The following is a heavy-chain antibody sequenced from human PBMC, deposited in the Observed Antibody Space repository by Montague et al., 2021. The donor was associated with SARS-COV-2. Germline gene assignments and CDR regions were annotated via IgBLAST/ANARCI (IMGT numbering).Heavy chain of an antibody. CDR1: GFSLTTSGVG. V-gene: IGHV2-5*01. CDR3: AHSYDILTGSALVT. Sequence: PALVKPTQTLTLTCTFSGFSLTTSGVGVTWVRQPPGKALEWLAFIYWNDYKHYSPSVKSRITITKDTSKNQVVLIMTNMDPVDTATYYCAHSYDILTGSALVTWGQGTLVTVSS. CDR2: IYWNDYK. J-gene: IGHJ5*02. D-gene: IGHD3-9*01.